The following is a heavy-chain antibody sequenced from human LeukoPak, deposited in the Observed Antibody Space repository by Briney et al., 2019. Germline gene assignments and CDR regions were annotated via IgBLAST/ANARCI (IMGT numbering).Heavy chain of an antibody. CDR2: IGQDGTET. Sequence: GGSLRLSCAASGISFVSYWVTWVRRAPGKGLEWVANIGQDGTETVYVGSVKGRFTISRDNARKLLFLQMNSLRADDTAVYYCAIPSSYDGSRYYHAYWGQGTLVSVSS. J-gene: IGHJ4*02. D-gene: IGHD3-22*01. CDR1: GISFVSYW. V-gene: IGHV3-7*01. CDR3: AIPSSYDGSRYYHAY.